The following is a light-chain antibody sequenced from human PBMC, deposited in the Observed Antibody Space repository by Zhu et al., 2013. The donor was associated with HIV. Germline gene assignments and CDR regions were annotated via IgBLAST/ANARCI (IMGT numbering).Light chain of an antibody. Sequence: DIQMTQSPSSLSASVGDRVTITCRASQTIRNYLNWYQQKPGKAPRLLIFTASTLQSGVPSRFSGSASGTDFTLTISSLQPEDFATYYCQQSYSIPSTFGPGTKVDLK. CDR3: QQSYSIPST. CDR1: QTIRNY. CDR2: TAS. J-gene: IGKJ3*01. V-gene: IGKV1-39*01.